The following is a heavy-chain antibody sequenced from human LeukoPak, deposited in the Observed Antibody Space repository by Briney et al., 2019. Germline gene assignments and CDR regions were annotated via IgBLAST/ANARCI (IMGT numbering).Heavy chain of an antibody. CDR1: GFTFSSYW. D-gene: IGHD3-10*01. Sequence: GGSLRLSCAASGFTFSSYWMSWVRQAPGKGLEWVANIKQDGSEQYYVDSVKGRFTISRDNAKNSLYLQMNSLRAEDTAVYYCARVRGRGLNDYWGQGTLVTVSS. J-gene: IGHJ4*02. V-gene: IGHV3-7*01. CDR3: ARVRGRGLNDY. CDR2: IKQDGSEQ.